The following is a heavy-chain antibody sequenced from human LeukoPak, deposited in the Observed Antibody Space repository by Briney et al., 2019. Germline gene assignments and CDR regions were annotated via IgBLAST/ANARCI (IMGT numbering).Heavy chain of an antibody. Sequence: SETLSLTCTVSGGSISSYYWSWIRQPPGKGLEWIGYIYYSGSTNYNPSHKSRVTISVDTSKNQFSLKLSSVTAADTAVYYCARAGDQNWFDPWGQGTLVTVSS. J-gene: IGHJ5*02. CDR1: GGSISSYY. V-gene: IGHV4-59*01. D-gene: IGHD3-16*01. CDR2: IYYSGST. CDR3: ARAGDQNWFDP.